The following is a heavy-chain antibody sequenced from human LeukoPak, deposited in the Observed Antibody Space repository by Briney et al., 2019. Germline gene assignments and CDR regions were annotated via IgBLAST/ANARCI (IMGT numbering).Heavy chain of an antibody. V-gene: IGHV1-69*01. CDR1: GGTFSSYG. D-gene: IGHD5-24*01. Sequence: CSVKXSCKTSGGTFSSYGXXXXXQAPGQGLEWLGGXXXXFGTANYAQKXQXRVTIISDESTSTGYMELSSLRSDDTAVYYCARVEGRDGYTDWGQGTLVTVSS. J-gene: IGHJ4*02. CDR3: ARVEGRDGYTD. CDR2: XXXXFGTA.